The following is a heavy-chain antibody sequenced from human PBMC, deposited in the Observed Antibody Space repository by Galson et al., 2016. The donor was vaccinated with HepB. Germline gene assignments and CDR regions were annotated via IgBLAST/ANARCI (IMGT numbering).Heavy chain of an antibody. CDR2: IFYSGNT. D-gene: IGHD3-22*01. J-gene: IGHJ3*02. CDR3: ARLAMIVVVITRLDAFDI. V-gene: IGHV4-39*01. CDR1: GGSISSNGHY. Sequence: SETLSLTCTVSGGSISSNGHYWGWIRQPPGKGLEWIGDIFYSGNTYYNPSLKSRVTISVDTSKNQFSLKLSSVTAADTAVYYCARLAMIVVVITRLDAFDIWGQGAMVTVSS.